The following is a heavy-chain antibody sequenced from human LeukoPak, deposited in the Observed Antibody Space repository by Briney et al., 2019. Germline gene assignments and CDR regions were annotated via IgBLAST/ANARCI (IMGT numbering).Heavy chain of an antibody. V-gene: IGHV3-30*18. J-gene: IGHJ1*01. Sequence: PGGSLRLSCAASGFTFSSYGMHWVRQAPGKGLEWVAVISYDGSNKYYADSVKGRFTISRDNSKNTLYLQMNSLRAEDTAVYYCAKDPLGEHPRYFRHWGQGTLVTVSS. CDR2: ISYDGSNK. D-gene: IGHD3-16*01. CDR3: AKDPLGEHPRYFRH. CDR1: GFTFSSYG.